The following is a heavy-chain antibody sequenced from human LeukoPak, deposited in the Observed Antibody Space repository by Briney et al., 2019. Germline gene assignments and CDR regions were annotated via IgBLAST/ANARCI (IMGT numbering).Heavy chain of an antibody. CDR3: AREEITYCGGDCYS. J-gene: IGHJ4*02. D-gene: IGHD2-21*02. CDR2: INPNNGGT. V-gene: IGHV1-2*02. Sequence: ASVKVSCKASGYTFTGYFIHWVRQAPGQGLEWMGWINPNNGGTNYAQKFQGRVTMTRDTSISTAYMELSRLRSDDTAVYYCAREEITYCGGDCYSWGQGTLVTVSS. CDR1: GYTFTGYF.